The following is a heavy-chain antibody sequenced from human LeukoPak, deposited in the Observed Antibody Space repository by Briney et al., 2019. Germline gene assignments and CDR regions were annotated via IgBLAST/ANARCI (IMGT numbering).Heavy chain of an antibody. CDR2: ISPNSGGT. Sequence: ASVKVSCKASGYTFTGYYMLWVRQAPGQGLEWMGWISPNSGGTNYAQKFQGRVTMTRDTSISTAYMELSRLRSDDTAVYYCAKAEFETDVFDYWGQGTLVTVSS. J-gene: IGHJ4*02. D-gene: IGHD3-10*01. V-gene: IGHV1-2*02. CDR1: GYTFTGYY. CDR3: AKAEFETDVFDY.